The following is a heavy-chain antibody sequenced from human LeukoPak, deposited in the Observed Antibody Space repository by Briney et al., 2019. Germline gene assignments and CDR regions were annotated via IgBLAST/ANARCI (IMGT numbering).Heavy chain of an antibody. CDR1: GFTFSRHW. CDR2: MKPDGSEK. V-gene: IGHV3-7*01. Sequence: GGSLRLSCAASGFTFSRHWMNWVRPAPGKGLGWVANMKPDGSEKYYVDSVKGRFTISRDNAKNSLYLQMNSLRAEDTAVYYCARVGIVGATAPDYWGQGTLVTVSS. D-gene: IGHD1-26*01. CDR3: ARVGIVGATAPDY. J-gene: IGHJ4*02.